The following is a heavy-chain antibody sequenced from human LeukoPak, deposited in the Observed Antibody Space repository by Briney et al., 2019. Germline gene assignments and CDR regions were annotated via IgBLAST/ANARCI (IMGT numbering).Heavy chain of an antibody. CDR3: ARHSRSMGVYFDY. V-gene: IGHV4-4*09. Sequence: SETLSLTCTVSGGSISSYYWSWIRQPPGKGLEWIGYIYTSGSTNYNPSLKSRVTISVDTSKNQFSLKPSSVTAADTAVYYCARHSRSMGVYFDYWGQGTLVTVSS. J-gene: IGHJ4*02. D-gene: IGHD1-26*01. CDR1: GGSISSYY. CDR2: IYTSGST.